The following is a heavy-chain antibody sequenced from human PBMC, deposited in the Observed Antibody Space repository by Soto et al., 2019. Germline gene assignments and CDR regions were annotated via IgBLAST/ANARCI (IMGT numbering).Heavy chain of an antibody. J-gene: IGHJ2*01. CDR3: ARDQGAGWFGRHFDL. CDR1: GFTFSSYS. D-gene: IGHD3-10*01. V-gene: IGHV3-48*02. Sequence: ESGGGLVQPGGSLRLSCAASGFTFSSYSMNWVRQAPEKGLEWVSYISSRSSTIYYADSVKGRFTISRDKAKNSLYLQMNSLRDKDTAVYYCARDQGAGWFGRHFDLWGRGTLVTVSS. CDR2: ISSRSSTI.